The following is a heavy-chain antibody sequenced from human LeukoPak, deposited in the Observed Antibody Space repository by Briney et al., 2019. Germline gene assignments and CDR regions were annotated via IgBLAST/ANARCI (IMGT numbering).Heavy chain of an antibody. Sequence: PGGSLRLSCAASGFTFSSYANHWVGRAPRKGLEGEAVIPYDESNKYYADSFKRRFTTPRDNSKNTLYLQMNSLRAEDTAVYYCARVCGRCIAAAGTGYYGVDVWGQGTTVTVSS. CDR3: ARVCGRCIAAAGTGYYGVDV. D-gene: IGHD6-13*01. V-gene: IGHV3-30-3*01. CDR1: GFTFSSYA. J-gene: IGHJ6*02. CDR2: IPYDESNK.